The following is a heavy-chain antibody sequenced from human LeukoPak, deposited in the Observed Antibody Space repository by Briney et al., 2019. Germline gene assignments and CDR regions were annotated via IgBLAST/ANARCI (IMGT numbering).Heavy chain of an antibody. Sequence: GGSLRLSCAASGFTFSSYAMSWPPPPPGKGPPSLSRISGSGSSTYYADSVKGRFTISRDNSKNTLYLQMNSLRAEDTAVYYCAEQVSEYDSSSYYYYWGQGALVTVSS. CDR1: GFTFSSYA. J-gene: IGHJ4*02. V-gene: IGHV3-23*01. D-gene: IGHD3-22*01. CDR2: ISGSGSST. CDR3: AEQVSEYDSSSYYYY.